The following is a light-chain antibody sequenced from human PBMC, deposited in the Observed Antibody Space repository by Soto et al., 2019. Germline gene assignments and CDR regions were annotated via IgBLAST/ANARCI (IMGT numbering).Light chain of an antibody. CDR1: SSDVGGYNL. Sequence: QSALTQPRSVSGSPGQSVTVSCTGTSSDVGGYNLVSWYQQHPGKAPKLMIYDVTERPSGVPDRFSGSKSGNTASLTISGLQAEDEADYYCCSYAGSYAVVFGGGTKVTVL. CDR3: CSYAGSYAVV. J-gene: IGLJ2*01. CDR2: DVT. V-gene: IGLV2-11*01.